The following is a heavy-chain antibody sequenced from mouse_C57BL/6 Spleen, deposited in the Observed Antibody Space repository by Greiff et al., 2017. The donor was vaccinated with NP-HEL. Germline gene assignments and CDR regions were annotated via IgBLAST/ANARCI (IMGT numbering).Heavy chain of an antibody. Sequence: EVQRVESGGGLVQPKGSLTLSCAASGFSFNTYAMNWVRQAPGKGLEWVARIRSKSNNYATYYADSVKDRFTISRDDSESMLYLQMNNLKTEDTAMYYCVMGDYDWLAYWGQGTLVTVSA. CDR2: IRSKSNNYAT. J-gene: IGHJ3*01. D-gene: IGHD2-4*01. CDR3: VMGDYDWLAY. CDR1: GFSFNTYA. V-gene: IGHV10-1*01.